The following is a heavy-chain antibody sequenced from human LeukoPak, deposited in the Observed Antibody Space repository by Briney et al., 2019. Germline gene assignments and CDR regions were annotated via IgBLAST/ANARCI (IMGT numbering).Heavy chain of an antibody. V-gene: IGHV4-59*01. Sequence: SETLSLTCTVSGGSISSYYWSWIRQPPGKGLEWIGYVYYSGSTEYNPSLRSRITISLEMSKQQFSLNLTSVTAADTAIYYCASNTGTVFDYWGQGALVTVSS. CDR3: ASNTGTVFDY. D-gene: IGHD7-27*01. J-gene: IGHJ4*02. CDR2: VYYSGST. CDR1: GGSISSYY.